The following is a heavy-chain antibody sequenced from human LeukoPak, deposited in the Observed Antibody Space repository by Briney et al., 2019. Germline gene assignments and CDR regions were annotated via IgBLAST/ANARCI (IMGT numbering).Heavy chain of an antibody. CDR3: ARDRPKTNRWLRHPAEYFQH. V-gene: IGHV1-18*01. D-gene: IGHD5-24*01. CDR2: ISAYNGNT. CDR1: GYTFTSYG. J-gene: IGHJ1*01. Sequence: ASVKVSCKASGYTFTSYGISWVRQAPGQGLEWMGWISAYNGNTNYAQKLQGRVTMTTDTSTSTAYMGLGSLRSDDTAVYYCARDRPKTNRWLRHPAEYFQHWGQGTLVTVSS.